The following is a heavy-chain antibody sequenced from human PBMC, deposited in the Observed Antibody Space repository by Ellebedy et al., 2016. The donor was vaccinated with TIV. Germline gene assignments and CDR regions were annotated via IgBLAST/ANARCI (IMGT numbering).Heavy chain of an antibody. CDR3: ARVGSCCLDY. CDR1: GFTFSTYS. V-gene: IGHV3-48*02. CDR2: ISSGSSTR. J-gene: IGHJ4*02. Sequence: GESLKISXAASGFTFSTYSMNWVRQARGKGLEWVSYISSGSSTRYYADSVKGRFTISRDNANNSLYLQMNSLRYEDTAVYYCARVGSCCLDYWGQGTLVTVSS. D-gene: IGHD6-19*01.